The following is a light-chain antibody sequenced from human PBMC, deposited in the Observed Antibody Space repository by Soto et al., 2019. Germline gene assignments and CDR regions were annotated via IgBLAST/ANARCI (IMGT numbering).Light chain of an antibody. J-gene: IGKJ1*01. V-gene: IGKV3-15*01. Sequence: EIVMMQSPATLSVSPGERATLSCRASQSVSSNLAWYHQKPGQAPRLLIYGASTRATGIPARFSGSGSGTEFTLTISSLQSEDFAVYYCQQYNNWPPWTFGQGTKVEIK. CDR2: GAS. CDR1: QSVSSN. CDR3: QQYNNWPPWT.